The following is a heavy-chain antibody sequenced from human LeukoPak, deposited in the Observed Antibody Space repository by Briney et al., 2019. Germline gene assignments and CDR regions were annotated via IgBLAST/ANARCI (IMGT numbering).Heavy chain of an antibody. Sequence: SETLSLTCTVSGGSISSRSYYWGWIRQPPGKGLEWIGSIDYSGSTYYNPSLKSRVTISIDTSENQFSLNLSSVTAADTAVYYCARDESRDAEQQWLGLFDYWGQGTLVTVSS. CDR1: GGSISSRSYY. CDR3: ARDESRDAEQQWLGLFDY. D-gene: IGHD6-19*01. V-gene: IGHV4-39*07. J-gene: IGHJ4*02. CDR2: IDYSGST.